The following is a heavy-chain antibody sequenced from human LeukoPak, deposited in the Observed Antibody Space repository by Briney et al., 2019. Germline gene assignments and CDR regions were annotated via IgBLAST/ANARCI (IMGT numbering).Heavy chain of an antibody. CDR2: INHSGST. J-gene: IGHJ4*02. D-gene: IGHD3-22*01. Sequence: KPGGSLRLSCAASGFTFSNSWMSWIRQPPGKGLEWIGEINHSGSTNYNPSLKSRVTISVDTSKNQFSLKLSSVTAADTAVYYCARLQFLSGGYYAFDSWGQGSLVTVSS. CDR3: ARLQFLSGGYYAFDS. CDR1: GFTFSNSW. V-gene: IGHV4-34*01.